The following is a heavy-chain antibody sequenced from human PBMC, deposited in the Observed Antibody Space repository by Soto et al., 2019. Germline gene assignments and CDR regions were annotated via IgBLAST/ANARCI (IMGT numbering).Heavy chain of an antibody. D-gene: IGHD2-2*01. Sequence: QVQLQESGPGLVKPSETLSLTCTVSGGSISSYYWSWIRQPPGKGLEWIGYIYYSGSTNYNPSLKSRVTISVDASKNQFSLKLSSVTAADTAVYYCARERGNYQLLSWDDAFDIWGQGTMVTVSS. CDR3: ARERGNYQLLSWDDAFDI. CDR1: GGSISSYY. V-gene: IGHV4-59*01. CDR2: IYYSGST. J-gene: IGHJ3*02.